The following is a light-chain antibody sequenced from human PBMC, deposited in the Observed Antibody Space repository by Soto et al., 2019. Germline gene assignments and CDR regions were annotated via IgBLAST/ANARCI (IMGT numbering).Light chain of an antibody. CDR1: SSDVGGYDY. CDR2: DVS. Sequence: QSVLTQPASVSESPGQSVTISCTGTSSDVGGYDYVPWYQQHPGKAPQLLIYDVSIRPSGVSDRFSGSKSGNTASLTISGLQAEDEADYYCNSYTSSSTVAFGGGTKLTVL. V-gene: IGLV2-14*01. CDR3: NSYTSSSTVA. J-gene: IGLJ2*01.